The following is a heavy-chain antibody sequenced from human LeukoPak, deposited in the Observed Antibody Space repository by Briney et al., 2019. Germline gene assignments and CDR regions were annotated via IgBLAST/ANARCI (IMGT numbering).Heavy chain of an antibody. Sequence: GGSLRLSCGASGFTFSSHAMTWVRQAPGKGLEWVSAISISGDTTYCADAVKGRFTISRDNSKNTVYLQMNSLRAEDTAVYYCANEIRPNDYWGQGTLVTVSS. CDR3: ANEIRPNDY. CDR1: GFTFSSHA. D-gene: IGHD4-17*01. V-gene: IGHV3-23*01. CDR2: ISISGDTT. J-gene: IGHJ4*02.